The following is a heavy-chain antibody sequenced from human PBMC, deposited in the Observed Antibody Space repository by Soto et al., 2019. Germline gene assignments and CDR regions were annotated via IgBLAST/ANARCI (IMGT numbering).Heavy chain of an antibody. J-gene: IGHJ3*02. D-gene: IGHD2-21*02. V-gene: IGHV1-18*01. Sequence: ASVKVPCKASGYTFTSYGISWVRQAPGQGLEWMGWISAYNGNTNYAQKLQGRVTMTTDTSTSTAYMELRSVRSEDTAVYYCARDSRRVTHDAFDIWGQGTMVTVAS. CDR3: ARDSRRVTHDAFDI. CDR1: GYTFTSYG. CDR2: ISAYNGNT.